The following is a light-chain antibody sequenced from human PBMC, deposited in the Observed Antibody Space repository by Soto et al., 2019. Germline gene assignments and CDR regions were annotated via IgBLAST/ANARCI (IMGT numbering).Light chain of an antibody. Sequence: EIVMTQSPATLSVSPGERATLSCRASQSVSSNLAWYQQKPGQAPRLRIYVASTSATVIPARFSGSGSGTEFTLTISSLQSEDFAVYYCQQYNNWLGTFGQGTKVEIK. CDR3: QQYNNWLGT. V-gene: IGKV3-15*01. CDR1: QSVSSN. J-gene: IGKJ1*01. CDR2: VAS.